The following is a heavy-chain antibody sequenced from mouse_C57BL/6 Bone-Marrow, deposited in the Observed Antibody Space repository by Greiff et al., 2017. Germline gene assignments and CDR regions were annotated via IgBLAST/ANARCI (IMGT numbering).Heavy chain of an antibody. CDR1: GYTFTSYW. Sequence: QVPLQQPGAELVMPGASVKLSCKASGYTFTSYWMHWVQPRPGQGLEWIGEIDPSDSYTTYNQKFKGQSTLTVDKSSSTAYMQLSSLTSEYSAVYYCAIFEVDGYFRFDDWGQGTTLTVSS. CDR2: IDPSDSYT. V-gene: IGHV1-69*01. D-gene: IGHD2-3*01. CDR3: AIFEVDGYFRFDD. J-gene: IGHJ2*01.